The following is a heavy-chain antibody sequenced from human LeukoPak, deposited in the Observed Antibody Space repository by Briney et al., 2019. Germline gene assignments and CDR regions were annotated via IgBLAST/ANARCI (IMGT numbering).Heavy chain of an antibody. V-gene: IGHV4-39*01. D-gene: IGHD4-17*01. Sequence: SETLSLTCTVSGGSINSRSYYWGWIRQPPGKGLEWIGSVYYGGTTYYNPSLKSRVTISEDTSKNQFSLKLSSVTAADTVVYYCARRATTVTTGYYYYYMDVWGKGTTVTVSS. CDR3: ARRATTVTTGYYYYYMDV. CDR1: GGSINSRSYY. J-gene: IGHJ6*03. CDR2: VYYGGTT.